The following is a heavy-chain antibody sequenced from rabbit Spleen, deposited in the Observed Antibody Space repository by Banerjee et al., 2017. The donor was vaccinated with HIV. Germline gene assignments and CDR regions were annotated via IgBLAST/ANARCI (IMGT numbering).Heavy chain of an antibody. J-gene: IGHJ3*01. CDR1: GIDFSNYFY. CDR3: ARDGAGGSYFAL. V-gene: IGHV1S43*01. CDR2: IDPVFGIT. D-gene: IGHD8-1*01. Sequence: QEQLEESGGGLVKPGGTLTLTCKASGIDFSNYFYMCWVRQAPGKGLEWIGYIDPVFGITYYANWVNGRFSISRENAQNTMFLQMTSLTAADTATYFCARDGAGGSYFALWGQGTLVTVS.